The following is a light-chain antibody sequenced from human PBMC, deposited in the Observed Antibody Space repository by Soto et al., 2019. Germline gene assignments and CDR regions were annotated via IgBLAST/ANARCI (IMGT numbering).Light chain of an antibody. CDR3: QQYNFYPFT. CDR1: QDISIY. CDR2: SGS. V-gene: IGKV1-16*01. Sequence: DVQMNQSPSSLSASVGDRVTLTCRASQDISIYVSWFQQKPGKDPKPLLYSGSNLQSGVPSRFSGSGSETDFTLTISSLQPEDFSTYYCQQYNFYPFTFGGVTNVEIQ. J-gene: IGKJ4*01.